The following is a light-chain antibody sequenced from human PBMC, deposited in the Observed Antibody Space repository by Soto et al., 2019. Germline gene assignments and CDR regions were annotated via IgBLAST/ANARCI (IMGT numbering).Light chain of an antibody. J-gene: IGLJ1*01. V-gene: IGLV2-8*01. Sequence: SVLTQPPSASGSPGQSVTISCTGTKNDIGVYDFVSWYQHHPGKAPRLIIYEVVQRPSGVPDRFSGSKSGNTASLTVSGLQAADEADYFCKSYAGSNTYVFGSGNKVTVL. CDR1: KNDIGVYDF. CDR3: KSYAGSNTYV. CDR2: EVV.